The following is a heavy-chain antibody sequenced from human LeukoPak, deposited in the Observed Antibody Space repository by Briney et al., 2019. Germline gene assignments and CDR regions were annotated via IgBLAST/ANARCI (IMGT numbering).Heavy chain of an antibody. J-gene: IGHJ3*02. CDR1: GFTFSSHS. Sequence: GGSLRLSCAASGFTFSSHSMNWVRLAPGKGQEWVSSISSSSIYIYYADSVKGRFTISRDNAKNSLYLQMNSLRAEDTAVYYCARGYNNYGYVFDIWGQGTVVTVSS. V-gene: IGHV3-21*01. CDR3: ARGYNNYGYVFDI. D-gene: IGHD4-11*01. CDR2: ISSSSIYI.